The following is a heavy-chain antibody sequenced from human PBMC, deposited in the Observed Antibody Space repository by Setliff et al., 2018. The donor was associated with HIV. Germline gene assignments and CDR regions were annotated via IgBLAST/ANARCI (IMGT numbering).Heavy chain of an antibody. V-gene: IGHV3-7*03. CDR2: IKEDGSRR. CDR3: ASHFGYCSSTSCEGY. D-gene: IGHD2-2*01. Sequence: QPGGSLRLSCAAFGFTFSDFWMSWVRQAPGKGLEWVASIKEDGSRRDYVDSVKGRFTISRDNAKNSLYLQMNSLRAEDTAVYYCASHFGYCSSTSCEGYWGQGALVTVSS. CDR1: GFTFSDFW. J-gene: IGHJ4*02.